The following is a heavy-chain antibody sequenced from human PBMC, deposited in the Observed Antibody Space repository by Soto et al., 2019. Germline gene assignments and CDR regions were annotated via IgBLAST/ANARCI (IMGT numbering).Heavy chain of an antibody. CDR2: TYYRSRWYH. Sequence: QVPLQQSGPGLVKPSQTLSLTCAISGDSISSNSAAWHWIRQSPSRGFEWLGRTYYRSRWYHDYAVSVKSRIIINPDTSKNQVSLQLNSVTPDDTAVYYCASYRYDYWGQGTVVTVSS. CDR1: GDSISSNSAA. CDR3: ASYRYDY. J-gene: IGHJ4*02. D-gene: IGHD4-4*01. V-gene: IGHV6-1*01.